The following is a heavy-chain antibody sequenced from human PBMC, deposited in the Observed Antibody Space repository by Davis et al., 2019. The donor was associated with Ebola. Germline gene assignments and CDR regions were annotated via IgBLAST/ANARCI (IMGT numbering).Heavy chain of an antibody. D-gene: IGHD3-10*01. J-gene: IGHJ4*02. Sequence: AASVKVSCKASGGTFSRSAISWVRQAPGQGLEWMGGITPIFGIANYAQKFQGRVTITADEFTNTAYMELNSLTSEDTAVYYCARGSSDYFGSGSYSNPFDYWGQGTLVTVSS. CDR3: ARGSSDYFGSGSYSNPFDY. V-gene: IGHV1-69*13. CDR2: ITPIFGIA. CDR1: GGTFSRSA.